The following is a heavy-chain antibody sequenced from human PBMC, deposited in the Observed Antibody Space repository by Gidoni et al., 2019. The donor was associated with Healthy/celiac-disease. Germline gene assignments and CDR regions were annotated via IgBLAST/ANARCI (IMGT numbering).Heavy chain of an antibody. CDR3: ARARYYYYYYMDV. V-gene: IGHV4-59*01. CDR2: IYYSGST. Sequence: QVQLQESGPGLVKPSATLSLTCTVSGGSISSYYWSWIRQPPGKGLEWIGYIYYSGSTNYNPALKSRVTISVDTSKNQFSLKLSSVTAADTAVYYCARARYYYYYYMDVWGKGTTVTVSS. J-gene: IGHJ6*03. CDR1: GGSISSYY.